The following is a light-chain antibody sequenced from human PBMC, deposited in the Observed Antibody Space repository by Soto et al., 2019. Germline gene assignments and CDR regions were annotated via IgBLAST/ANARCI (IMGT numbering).Light chain of an antibody. CDR1: QSVSRT. CDR2: GAS. V-gene: IGKV3D-15*01. J-gene: IGKJ4*01. CDR3: QQYDDWLRLT. Sequence: EIVMTQSPATLSVSPGEGLTLSCRASQSVSRTLAWYQQKPGQAPRLLIFGASSRATGIPARFSGSGSGTEFNLTISSLQSEDFAVYFCQQYDDWLRLTFGGGTKVDIK.